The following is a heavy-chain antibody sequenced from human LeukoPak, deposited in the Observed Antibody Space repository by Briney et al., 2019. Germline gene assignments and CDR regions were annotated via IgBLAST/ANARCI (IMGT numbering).Heavy chain of an antibody. Sequence: SETLSLTCTVSGGSISSYYWSWIRQPPGKGLEWIGYIYYSGSTYYNPSLQSRVTISVDTSKNQFSLKLSSVTAADTAVYYCAREGSSDSDWFDPWGQGTLVTVSS. CDR2: IYYSGST. J-gene: IGHJ5*02. D-gene: IGHD6-6*01. CDR3: AREGSSDSDWFDP. V-gene: IGHV4-59*01. CDR1: GGSISSYY.